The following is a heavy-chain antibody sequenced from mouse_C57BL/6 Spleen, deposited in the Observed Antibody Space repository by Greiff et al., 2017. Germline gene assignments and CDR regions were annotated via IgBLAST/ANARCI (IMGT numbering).Heavy chain of an antibody. CDR2: ISSGGSYT. CDR3: ARLYGSSYDAMDY. V-gene: IGHV5-6*02. CDR1: GFTFSSYG. Sequence: EVMLVESGGDLVKPGGSLKLSCAASGFTFSSYGMSWVRQTPDKRLEWVATISSGGSYTYYPDSVKGRFTISRDNAKNTLYLQMSSLKSEDTAMYYCARLYGSSYDAMDYWGQGTSVTVSS. J-gene: IGHJ4*01. D-gene: IGHD1-1*01.